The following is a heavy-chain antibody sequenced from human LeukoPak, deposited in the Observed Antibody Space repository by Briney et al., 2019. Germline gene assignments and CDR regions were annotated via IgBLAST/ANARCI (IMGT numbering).Heavy chain of an antibody. CDR3: ARVGNTAMVPYYYYYYMDV. D-gene: IGHD5-18*01. J-gene: IGHJ6*03. CDR1: GGSISTSNYY. Sequence: PSETLSLTCTVSGGSISTSNYYWGWIRQPPGKGLEWIGNIFYSGSTYYIPSLKSRVTISLDTSRNQFSLKLSSVTAADTAVYYCARVGNTAMVPYYYYYYMDVWGKGTTVTVSS. V-gene: IGHV4-39*07. CDR2: IFYSGST.